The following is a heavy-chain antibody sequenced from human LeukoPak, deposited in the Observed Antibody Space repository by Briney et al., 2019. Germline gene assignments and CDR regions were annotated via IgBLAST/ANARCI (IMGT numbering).Heavy chain of an antibody. CDR2: IYTSGST. J-gene: IGHJ4*02. V-gene: IGHV4-61*02. Sequence: PSETLSLTCTVSGGSISSSSFYWGWIRQPAGKGLEWIGRIYTSGSTNYNPSLKSRVTMSVDTSKNQFSLKLSSVTAADTAVYYCASGVVVAATNFIVDYWGQGTLVTVSS. D-gene: IGHD2-15*01. CDR3: ASGVVVAATNFIVDY. CDR1: GGSISSSSFY.